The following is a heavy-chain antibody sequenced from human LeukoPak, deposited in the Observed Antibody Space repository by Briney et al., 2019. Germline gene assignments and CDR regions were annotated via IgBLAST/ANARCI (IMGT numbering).Heavy chain of an antibody. CDR2: LNTDGSST. V-gene: IGHV3-74*01. CDR1: GFTFSRHW. CDR3: ARGYYDSNDSNRSNWFDP. Sequence: PGGSLRLSCAASGFTFSRHWMHWVRQAPGKGLVWVSRLNTDGSSTVYADSVKGRFTISRDNAKNTLYLQMNSLRAEDTAVYYCARGYYDSNDSNRSNWFDPWGQGTLVTVSS. J-gene: IGHJ5*02. D-gene: IGHD3-22*01.